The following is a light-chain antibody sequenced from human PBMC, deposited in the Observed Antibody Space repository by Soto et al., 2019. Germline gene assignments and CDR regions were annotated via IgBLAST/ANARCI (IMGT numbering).Light chain of an antibody. J-gene: IGLJ1*01. V-gene: IGLV2-23*02. CDR2: EVS. CDR1: SSDVGSYNL. Sequence: QSALTQPASVSGSPGQSITISCTGTSSDVGSYNLVSLYQQHPGKAPKLMIYEVSKRPSGVSNRFAGSKSGNTASLTISGLQAEDEADYYCCSDAGSSTFLYVFGTGTKLTVL. CDR3: CSDAGSSTFLYV.